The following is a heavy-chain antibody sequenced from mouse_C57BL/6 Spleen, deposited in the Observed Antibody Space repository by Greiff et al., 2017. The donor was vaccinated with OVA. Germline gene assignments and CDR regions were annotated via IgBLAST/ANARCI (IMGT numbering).Heavy chain of an antibody. J-gene: IGHJ4*01. CDR2: IRSKSSNYAT. Sequence: EVMLVESGGGLVQPKGSLKLSCAASGFTFNTYAMHWVRQAPGKGLEWVARIRSKSSNYATYYADSVKDRFTISRDDSQSMLYLQMNNLKTEDTAMYYCVRDGNYGYYYAMDYWGQGTSVTVSS. D-gene: IGHD2-1*01. CDR1: GFTFNTYA. CDR3: VRDGNYGYYYAMDY. V-gene: IGHV10-3*01.